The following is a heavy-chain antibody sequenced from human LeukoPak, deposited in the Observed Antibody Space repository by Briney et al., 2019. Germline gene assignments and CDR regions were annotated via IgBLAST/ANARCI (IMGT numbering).Heavy chain of an antibody. CDR1: GYTFTSYY. J-gene: IGHJ6*03. CDR3: ARDGNYYDSSGPSYYYYMDV. D-gene: IGHD3-22*01. CDR2: INPSGGST. Sequence: ASVKVSCKASGYTFTSYYMHWVRQAPGQGLEWMGIINPSGGSTSYAQKFQGRATMTRDTSTSTVYMELSSLRSEDTAVYYCARDGNYYDSSGPSYYYYMDVWGKGTTVTISS. V-gene: IGHV1-46*01.